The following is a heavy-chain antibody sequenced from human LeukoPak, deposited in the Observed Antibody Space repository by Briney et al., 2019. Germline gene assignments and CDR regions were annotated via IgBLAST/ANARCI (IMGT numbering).Heavy chain of an antibody. CDR2: IYSGGST. CDR3: ARDQFSSGYYYYFDY. V-gene: IGHV3-66*01. J-gene: IGHJ4*02. Sequence: GGSLRLSCAASGFTVSSNYRSWVRQAPGKGLEWVSVIYSGGSTYYADSVKGRFTISRDNSKNTLYLQMNSLRAEDTAVYYCARDQFSSGYYYYFDYWGQGTLVTVSS. D-gene: IGHD3-22*01. CDR1: GFTVSSNY.